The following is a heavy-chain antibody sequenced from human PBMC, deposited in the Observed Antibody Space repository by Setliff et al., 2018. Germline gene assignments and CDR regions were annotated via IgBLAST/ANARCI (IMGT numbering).Heavy chain of an antibody. CDR3: ARYSNDFWSGYYAFDI. D-gene: IGHD3-3*01. CDR2: IYTSGST. J-gene: IGHJ3*02. Sequence: SETLSLTCTVSGGSISSGSYYWSWIRQPAGKGLEWIVHIYTSGSTNYNPSLKSRVTISVDTSKNQFSLKLSSVTAADTAVYYCARYSNDFWSGYYAFDIWGQETMVTVSS. V-gene: IGHV4-61*09. CDR1: GGSISSGSYY.